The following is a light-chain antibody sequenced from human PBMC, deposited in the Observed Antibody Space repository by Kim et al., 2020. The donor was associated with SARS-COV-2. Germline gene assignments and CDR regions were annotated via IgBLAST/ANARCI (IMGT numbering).Light chain of an antibody. J-gene: IGKJ2*01. V-gene: IGKV3-20*01. Sequence: EIVLTQSPGTLSLSPGERATLSCRTRQSVCSHCLAWYQQRPVQAPRLLIYSVSTRATGIPDRFSGSGSGTDFTLTISRLEPEDFAVYYCQQYGVAPPYTFGQGTKLEI. CDR3: QQYGVAPPYT. CDR1: QSVCSHC. CDR2: SVS.